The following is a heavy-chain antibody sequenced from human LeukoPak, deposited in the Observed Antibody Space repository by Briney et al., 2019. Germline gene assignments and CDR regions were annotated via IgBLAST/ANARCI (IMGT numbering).Heavy chain of an antibody. J-gene: IGHJ4*02. CDR1: GGSISSYY. CDR3: ARLRLTGVTGYYFDE. V-gene: IGHV4-59*08. Sequence: PPETLCLSRTVSGGSISSYYWSWIRQPPGKALEWIGYISSSGSTNYNPSLKSRVTISVDTSRNQFSLKVSSVTAADTAVYFCARLRLTGVTGYYFDECGEGTVVTVSS. D-gene: IGHD3-9*01. CDR2: ISSSGST.